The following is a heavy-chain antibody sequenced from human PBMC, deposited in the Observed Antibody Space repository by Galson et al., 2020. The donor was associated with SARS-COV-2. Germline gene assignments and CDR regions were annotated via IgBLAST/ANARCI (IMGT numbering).Heavy chain of an antibody. D-gene: IGHD3-22*01. V-gene: IGHV1-2*02. CDR2: GGT. J-gene: IGHJ4*02. CDR3: ARVIVGYYDSSGYSN. Sequence: GGTNYAQKFQGRVTMTRDTSISTAYMELSRLRSDDTAVYYCARVIVGYYDSSGYSNWGQGTLVTVSS.